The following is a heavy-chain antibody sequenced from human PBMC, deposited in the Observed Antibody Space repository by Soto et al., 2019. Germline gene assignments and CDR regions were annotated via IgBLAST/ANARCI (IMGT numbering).Heavy chain of an antibody. J-gene: IGHJ4*02. CDR2: IHYRGAT. V-gene: IGHV4-59*01. D-gene: IGHD6-13*01. CDR1: GDSMRKYY. Sequence: TLSLTCTVSGDSMRKYYWSLIRQPQGKGLEWIGYIHYRGATNYNVSLESRVTISVDTSKNQFSLKLSPVTAADTAVYYCARDRSSSWDYAGGFDSWGQGILVTVSS. CDR3: ARDRSSSWDYAGGFDS.